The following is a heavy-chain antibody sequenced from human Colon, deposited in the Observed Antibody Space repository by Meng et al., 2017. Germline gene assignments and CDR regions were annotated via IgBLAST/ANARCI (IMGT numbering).Heavy chain of an antibody. CDR2: IDHFGIS. CDR3: ARDFHSTMTVFDS. V-gene: IGHV4-34*02. Sequence: QVQITQGGAGLLKPSETLSPPCAVSGGSFSGFYWSWIRQPPGKGLEWIGEIDHFGISNYNSSLKGRLTMSVDTSKKQISLTLTSVTAADTAVYYCARDFHSTMTVFDSWGQGTLVTVSS. CDR1: GGSFSGFY. D-gene: IGHD3-22*01. J-gene: IGHJ4*02.